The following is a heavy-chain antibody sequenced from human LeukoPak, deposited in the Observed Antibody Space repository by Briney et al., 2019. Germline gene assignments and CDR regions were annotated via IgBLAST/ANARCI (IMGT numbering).Heavy chain of an antibody. CDR1: GGSFSGYY. D-gene: IGHD3-10*01. CDR2: SNHSGST. V-gene: IGHV4-34*01. CDR3: ARASAAFGMVRGVMGVWYFDY. J-gene: IGHJ4*02. Sequence: PSETLSLTCAVYGGSFSGYYWSWIRHPPGKGLEWIGESNHSGSTNYNPSLKSRVTISVDTSKNQFSLKLSSVTAADTAVYYCARASAAFGMVRGVMGVWYFDYWGQGTLVTVSS.